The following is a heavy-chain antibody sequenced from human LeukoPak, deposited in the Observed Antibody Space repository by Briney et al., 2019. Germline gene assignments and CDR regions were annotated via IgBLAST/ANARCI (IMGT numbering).Heavy chain of an antibody. CDR3: ARAGFEGYFDY. V-gene: IGHV1-18*01. Sequence: ASVKVSCKASSYTFTNYAFTWVRQAPGQGLEWMGWISAYNGNTNYAQKLQGRVTMTTDTSTSTAYMELRSLRSDDTAVYYCARAGFEGYFDYWGQGTLVTVSS. J-gene: IGHJ4*02. CDR1: SYTFTNYA. CDR2: ISAYNGNT.